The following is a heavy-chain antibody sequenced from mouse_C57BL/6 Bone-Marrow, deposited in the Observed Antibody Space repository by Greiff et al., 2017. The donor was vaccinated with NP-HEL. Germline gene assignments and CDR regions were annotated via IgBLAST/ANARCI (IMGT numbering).Heavy chain of an antibody. CDR3: AREGGIYDGYSFDY. CDR2: IDPSDSYT. Sequence: QVQLKQPGAELVMPGASVKLSCKASGYTFTSYWMHWVKQRPGQGLEWIGEIDPSDSYTNYNQKFKGKSTLTVDTSSSTAYMQLSSLTSEDSAVYYCAREGGIYDGYSFDYWGQGTTLTVSS. D-gene: IGHD2-3*01. CDR1: GYTFTSYW. V-gene: IGHV1-69*01. J-gene: IGHJ2*01.